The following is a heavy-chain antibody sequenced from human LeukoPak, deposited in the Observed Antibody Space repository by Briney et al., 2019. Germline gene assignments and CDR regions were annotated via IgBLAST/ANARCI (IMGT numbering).Heavy chain of an antibody. D-gene: IGHD6-19*01. CDR2: ISGSGGST. CDR1: GFTFSSHA. Sequence: GGSLRLSCAASGFTFSSHAMGWVRQAPGKGLEWVSAISGSGGSTYYVDSVKGRFTISRDNSKNTLYLQMNSLRVEDTAVYYCAKLPVAGLYFDYWGQGTLATVSS. V-gene: IGHV3-23*01. CDR3: AKLPVAGLYFDY. J-gene: IGHJ4*02.